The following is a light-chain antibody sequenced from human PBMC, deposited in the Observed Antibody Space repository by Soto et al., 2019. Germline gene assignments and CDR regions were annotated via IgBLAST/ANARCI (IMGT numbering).Light chain of an antibody. CDR3: QQCHNWPLT. J-gene: IGKJ2*01. CDR1: QSINSE. CDR2: GAF. V-gene: IGKV3-15*01. Sequence: EIVMTQSPATLSLSPGERAALSCRASQSINSELAWYQQKPGQPPRLLIYGAFTRATGVPATFTGSESGSEFTLTISGLQSEDFAVYYCQQCHNWPLTFGQGTRLEI.